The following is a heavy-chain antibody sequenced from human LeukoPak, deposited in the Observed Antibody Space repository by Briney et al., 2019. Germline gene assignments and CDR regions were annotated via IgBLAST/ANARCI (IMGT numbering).Heavy chain of an antibody. D-gene: IGHD6-13*01. J-gene: IGHJ4*02. CDR3: ARSQGSRVAAAGMVY. CDR2: IYSGGST. V-gene: IGHV3-66*01. CDR1: GFTVSSNY. Sequence: GGSLRLSCAASGFTVSSNYMSWVRQAPGKGLEWVSVIYSGGSTYYADSVKGRFTITRDNSKNTLYLQMNSLRAEDTAVYYCARSQGSRVAAAGMVYWGQGTPVTVSS.